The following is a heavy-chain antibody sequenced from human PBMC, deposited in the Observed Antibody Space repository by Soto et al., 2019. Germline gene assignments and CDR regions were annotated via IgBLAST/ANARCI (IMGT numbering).Heavy chain of an antibody. CDR3: ARGNGEAVWWFGP. Sequence: QVQLQESGPGLVKPSETLSLTCTVSGASISSYYWGWIRQPPGKGLEWIAYIFYSGTTNYNPSLKSRATISLDTSKNQFSLKLRSVTAADTAMYYCARGNGEAVWWFGPWGQGTLVTVSS. V-gene: IGHV4-59*01. J-gene: IGHJ5*02. D-gene: IGHD6-19*01. CDR2: IFYSGTT. CDR1: GASISSYY.